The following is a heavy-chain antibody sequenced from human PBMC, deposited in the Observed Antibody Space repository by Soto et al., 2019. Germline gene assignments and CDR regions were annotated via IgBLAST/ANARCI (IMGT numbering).Heavy chain of an antibody. D-gene: IGHD5-18*01. J-gene: IGHJ6*02. CDR2: IYYSGST. Sequence: QVQLQESGPGLVKPSETLSLTCTVSGGSVSSGSCYWSWIRQPPGKGLEWIGYIYYSGSTNYNPSLKSRVTISVDTSKNQFSLKLSSVTAADTAVYYCARPLYSYGPMDVWGQGTTVTVSS. V-gene: IGHV4-61*01. CDR3: ARPLYSYGPMDV. CDR1: GGSVSSGSCY.